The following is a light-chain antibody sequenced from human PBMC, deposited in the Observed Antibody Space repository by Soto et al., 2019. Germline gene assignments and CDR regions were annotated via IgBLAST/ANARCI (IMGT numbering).Light chain of an antibody. J-gene: IGLJ1*01. CDR1: GNDVGAYNY. CDR2: DVA. V-gene: IGLV2-11*01. CDR3: CSYAGGYTYL. Sequence: QSVLTQPRSVSGSPGQPVTISCTGTGNDVGAYNYVSWYQQHPGRPPKLMTYDVARWPSGVPDRFSGSKSGNTASLTISGLQAEDEADYFCCSYAGGYTYLFGTGTKVTVL.